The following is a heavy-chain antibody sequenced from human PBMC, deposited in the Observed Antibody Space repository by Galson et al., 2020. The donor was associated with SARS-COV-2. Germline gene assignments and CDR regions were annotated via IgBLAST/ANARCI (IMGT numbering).Heavy chain of an antibody. Sequence: GGSLSLSCAASGFSISNYAMHWVRQAPGKGPEWVAGMSHDGSNKYYADSVKGRFTTSRDNSKNTLYLQMNSLTAEDTAVYYCAKDYYPTTTSDWFDSWGQGTLVTVSS. CDR2: MSHDGSNK. CDR1: GFSISNYA. CDR3: AKDYYPTTTSDWFDS. V-gene: IGHV3-30*18. D-gene: IGHD3-10*01. J-gene: IGHJ5*01.